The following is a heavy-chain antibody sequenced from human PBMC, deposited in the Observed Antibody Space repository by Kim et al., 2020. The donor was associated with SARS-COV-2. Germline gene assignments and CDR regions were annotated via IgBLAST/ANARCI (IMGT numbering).Heavy chain of an antibody. CDR1: GGTFSSYA. V-gene: IGHV1-69*04. CDR2: SIPILGIA. D-gene: IGHD3-22*01. Sequence: SVKVSCKASGGTFSSYAISWVRQAPGQGLEWMGRSIPILGIANYAQKFQGRVTITADKSTSTAYMELSSLRSEDTAGYYFARDLMYYYDSSGGLNYYYY. J-gene: IGHJ6*01. CDR3: ARDLMYYYDSSGGLNYYYY.